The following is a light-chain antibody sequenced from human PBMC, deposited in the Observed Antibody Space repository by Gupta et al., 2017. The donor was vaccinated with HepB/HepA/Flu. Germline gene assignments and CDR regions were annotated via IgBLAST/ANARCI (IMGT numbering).Light chain of an antibody. CDR3: SSFTYTMTLVV. Sequence: QSALTQPASVSGSPGQSITISCTATSSDVGDYKSVSWYQQHPGKAHKLLISNVSNRPSGVSNRFSGSKSGNTASLTISGLQAEDEADYYCSSFTYTMTLVVFGGGTKVTVL. CDR2: NVS. V-gene: IGLV2-14*01. J-gene: IGLJ2*01. CDR1: SSDVGDYKS.